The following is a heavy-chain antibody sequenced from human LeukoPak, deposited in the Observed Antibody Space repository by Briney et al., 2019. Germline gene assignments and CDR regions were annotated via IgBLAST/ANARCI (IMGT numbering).Heavy chain of an antibody. V-gene: IGHV4-59*01. Sequence: SETLSLTCTVSGGSISSYYWSWIRQPPGKGLEWIGYIYYSGTTNYNPSLESRVTISVDTSKNQFSLKLSSVTAADTAVYYCARGVYIAAAQYGFWGQGTLVTVSS. J-gene: IGHJ4*02. CDR3: ARGVYIAAAQYGF. CDR1: GGSISSYY. CDR2: IYYSGTT. D-gene: IGHD6-13*01.